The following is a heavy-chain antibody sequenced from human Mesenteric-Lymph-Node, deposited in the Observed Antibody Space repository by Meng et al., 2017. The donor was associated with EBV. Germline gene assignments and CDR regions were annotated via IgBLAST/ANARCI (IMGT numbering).Heavy chain of an antibody. J-gene: IGHJ4*02. CDR1: GGSIRSYY. D-gene: IGHD2/OR15-2a*01. Sequence: VQVQESGPGRVKPSETLSLPCTVSGGSIRSYYWSWIRQPPGKGLEWIGYIYYGGNANYNPSLKSRVTISLDTSKNQFSLNLSSVTAADTAVYYCAAKRTTVDFWGQGTLVTVSS. V-gene: IGHV4-59*01. CDR3: AAKRTTVDF. CDR2: IYYGGNA.